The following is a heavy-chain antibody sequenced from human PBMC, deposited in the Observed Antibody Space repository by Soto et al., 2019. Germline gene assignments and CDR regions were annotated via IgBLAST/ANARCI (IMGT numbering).Heavy chain of an antibody. J-gene: IGHJ6*02. Sequence: QVQLVESGGGVVQPGRSLRLSCAASGFTFSSYAMHWVRQAPGKGLEWVAVISYDGSNKYYADSVKGRFTISRDNSKNXXYLQMNSLRAEDTAVYYCARVGSGSYPYYYYGMDVWGQGTTVTVSS. V-gene: IGHV3-30-3*01. CDR3: ARVGSGSYPYYYYGMDV. CDR1: GFTFSSYA. CDR2: ISYDGSNK. D-gene: IGHD3-10*01.